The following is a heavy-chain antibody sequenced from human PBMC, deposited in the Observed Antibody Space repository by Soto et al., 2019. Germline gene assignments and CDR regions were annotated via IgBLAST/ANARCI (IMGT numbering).Heavy chain of an antibody. CDR1: GGSISGSYYY. CDR2: VFYTGFT. V-gene: IGHV4-39*01. J-gene: IGHJ4*02. D-gene: IGHD1-20*01. CDR3: ATSQKGYNWNYFDH. Sequence: PSETLSLTCAVSGGSISGSYYYWAWLRQSPGKGPEWIGSVFYTGFTSYNPSLESRVSVSVDTSKSQFSLKLSAVTAADTAGYYCATSQKGYNWNYFDHWGQGALVTVSS.